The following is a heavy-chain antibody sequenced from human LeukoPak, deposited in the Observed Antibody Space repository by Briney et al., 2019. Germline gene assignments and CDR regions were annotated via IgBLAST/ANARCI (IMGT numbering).Heavy chain of an antibody. J-gene: IGHJ4*02. CDR1: GYTFTGYY. D-gene: IGHD3-22*01. Sequence: ASVKVSCKASGYTFTGYYMHWVRQAPGQGLEWMGWINPNSGGTNYAQKFQGRVTMTRDTSISTAYMELSRLRSDDTAVYYCASGPPYYYDSSGYPHPRFDYWGQGTLVTVSS. V-gene: IGHV1-2*02. CDR2: INPNSGGT. CDR3: ASGPPYYYDSSGYPHPRFDY.